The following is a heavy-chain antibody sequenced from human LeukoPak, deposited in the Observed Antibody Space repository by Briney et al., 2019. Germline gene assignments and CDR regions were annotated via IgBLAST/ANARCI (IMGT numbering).Heavy chain of an antibody. Sequence: GGSLRLSCAASGFTVSSNYMSWVRQAPGKGLEWVSVIYSGGSTYYADSVKGRFTISRENSKNKLYLQMNSLRAEDTAVYYCARGLGYGSGSYYYYYGMDVWGQGTTVTVSS. CDR2: IYSGGST. V-gene: IGHV3-66*02. CDR3: ARGLGYGSGSYYYYYGMDV. CDR1: GFTVSSNY. D-gene: IGHD3-10*01. J-gene: IGHJ6*02.